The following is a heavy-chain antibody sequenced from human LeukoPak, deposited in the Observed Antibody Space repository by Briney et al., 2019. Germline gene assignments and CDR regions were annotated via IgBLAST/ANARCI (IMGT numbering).Heavy chain of an antibody. CDR2: TSGSGGST. J-gene: IGHJ4*02. CDR3: ARDKRQWTFDY. V-gene: IGHV3-23*01. CDR1: GFTFSSYA. D-gene: IGHD6-19*01. Sequence: GGSLRLSCAASGFTFSSYAMSWVRQAPGKGLEWVSATSGSGGSTYYADSVKGRFTISRDNSKNTLYLQMNSLRAEDTAVYYCARDKRQWTFDYWGQGTLVTVSS.